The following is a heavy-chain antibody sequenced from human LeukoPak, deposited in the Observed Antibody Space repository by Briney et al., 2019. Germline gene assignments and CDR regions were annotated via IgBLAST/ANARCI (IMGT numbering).Heavy chain of an antibody. Sequence: PSETLSLTCAVYGGSFIGYYWSWIRQAPGKGLEWIGEINHSGSTNYNPSLKSRVTISVDTSKNQFSLKLSSVTAADTAVYYCARAPGTTFDYWGHGNMVTVSS. CDR2: INHSGST. CDR3: ARAPGTTFDY. J-gene: IGHJ4*01. V-gene: IGHV4-34*01. CDR1: GGSFIGYY. D-gene: IGHD4-17*01.